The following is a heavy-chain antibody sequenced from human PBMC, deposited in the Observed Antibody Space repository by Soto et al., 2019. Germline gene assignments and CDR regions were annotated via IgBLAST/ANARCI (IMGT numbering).Heavy chain of an antibody. Sequence: QITLKESGPTLVKPTQTLTLTCTFSGFSLSTSGVGVGWIRQPPGKALEWLALIYWDDDKRYSPSLKSRLTIPKDTSKNPVDLTMTNMDPVDTATYYCAHRPQDGFGELVENWFDPWGQGTLVTVSS. CDR2: IYWDDDK. D-gene: IGHD3-10*01. CDR3: AHRPQDGFGELVENWFDP. J-gene: IGHJ5*02. CDR1: GFSLSTSGVG. V-gene: IGHV2-5*02.